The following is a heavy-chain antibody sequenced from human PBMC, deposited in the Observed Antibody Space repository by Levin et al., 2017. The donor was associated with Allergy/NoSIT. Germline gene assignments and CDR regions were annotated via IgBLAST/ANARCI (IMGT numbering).Heavy chain of an antibody. CDR1: GGTFSSYA. J-gene: IGHJ3*02. Sequence: KISCKASGGTFSSYAISWVRQAPGQGLEWMGRIIPILGIANYAQKFQGRVTITADKSTSTAYMELSSLRSEDTAMYYCARVLTAMGPGGAFDIWGQGTMVTVSS. CDR3: ARVLTAMGPGGAFDI. CDR2: IIPILGIA. V-gene: IGHV1-69*04. D-gene: IGHD5-18*01.